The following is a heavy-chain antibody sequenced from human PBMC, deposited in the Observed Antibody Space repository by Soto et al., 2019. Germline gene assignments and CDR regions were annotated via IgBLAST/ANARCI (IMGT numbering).Heavy chain of an antibody. Sequence: SETLSLTCAVYGGSFSGYYWSWIRQPPGKGLEWIGEINHSGSTNYNPSLKSRVTISVDTSKNQFSLKLSSVTAADTAVYYCARAYSLWSTFGYYFDCWGQGTLVTVLL. D-gene: IGHD3-10*01. CDR1: GGSFSGYY. CDR2: INHSGST. V-gene: IGHV4-34*01. J-gene: IGHJ4*02. CDR3: ARAYSLWSTFGYYFDC.